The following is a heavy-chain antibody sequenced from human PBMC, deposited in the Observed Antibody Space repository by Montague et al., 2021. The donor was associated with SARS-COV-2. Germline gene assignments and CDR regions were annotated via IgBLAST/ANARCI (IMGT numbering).Heavy chain of an antibody. Sequence: TLSLTCTVSGGSISSGGYYWSWIRQPPGKGLEWIAYIFYSGSTYYNPSLKSRVSISIDTSKKQFSLKLSSVTAADTAVYYCARDLRDAFDVWGQGTMVTVSS. CDR1: GGSISSGGYY. CDR2: IFYSGST. V-gene: IGHV4-31*03. CDR3: ARDLRDAFDV. J-gene: IGHJ3*01.